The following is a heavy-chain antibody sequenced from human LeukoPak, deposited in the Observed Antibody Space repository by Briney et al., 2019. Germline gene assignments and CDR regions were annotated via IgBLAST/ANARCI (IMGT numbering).Heavy chain of an antibody. CDR1: GFTFSSYW. CDR2: IKQDGSEK. Sequence: GGSLRLSCAASGFTFSSYWMSWVRQAPGKGLEWVANIKQDGSEKYYVDSVKGRFTISRDNAKNSLYLQMNSLRAEDTAVYYCARGLQQLDTYYYYMDVWGKGTTVTVSS. D-gene: IGHD6-13*01. V-gene: IGHV3-7*04. J-gene: IGHJ6*03. CDR3: ARGLQQLDTYYYYMDV.